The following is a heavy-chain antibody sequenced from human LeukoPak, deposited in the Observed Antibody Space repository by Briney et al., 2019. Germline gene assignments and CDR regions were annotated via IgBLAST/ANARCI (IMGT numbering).Heavy chain of an antibody. CDR1: GFTFRSYA. Sequence: AGGSLRLSCAASGFTFRSYAMSWVRQAPGKGLEWVSAISGSGGSTYYADSVKGRFTISRDSSKNTLYLQMNSLRAEDTAVYYCAKDAPNFIRPYYFDYWGQGTLVTVSS. V-gene: IGHV3-23*01. J-gene: IGHJ4*02. CDR3: AKDAPNFIRPYYFDY. D-gene: IGHD1-1*01. CDR2: ISGSGGST.